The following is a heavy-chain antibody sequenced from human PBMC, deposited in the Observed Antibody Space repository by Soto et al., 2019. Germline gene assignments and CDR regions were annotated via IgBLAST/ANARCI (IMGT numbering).Heavy chain of an antibody. CDR2: ITGSGGST. CDR1: GFTFSSYA. CDR3: ARVFCANGVCYYFFDY. J-gene: IGHJ4*01. Sequence: HPGGSLRLSCAASGFTFSSYAMSWVRQAPGKGLEWVSAITGSGGSTYYADAVKGRFTITRDNSKSTLYLQMSSLRAENTAVYYCARVFCANGVCYYFFDYWGHGTLVTVSS. D-gene: IGHD2-8*01. V-gene: IGHV3-23*01.